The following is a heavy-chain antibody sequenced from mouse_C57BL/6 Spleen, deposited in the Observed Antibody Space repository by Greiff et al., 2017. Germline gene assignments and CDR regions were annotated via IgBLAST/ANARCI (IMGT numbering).Heavy chain of an antibody. J-gene: IGHJ3*01. D-gene: IGHD1-2*01. CDR1: GYTFTDYN. Sequence: VQLQQSGPELVKPGASVKIPCTASGYTFTDYNMAWVKQSHGKSLEWLGDINPNNGGTIYNQKFKGQATLTVDKSSSTAYMELRSLTSEDTAVYYCAREHYATGFAYWGQGTLVTVSA. CDR3: AREHYATGFAY. V-gene: IGHV1-18*01. CDR2: INPNNGGT.